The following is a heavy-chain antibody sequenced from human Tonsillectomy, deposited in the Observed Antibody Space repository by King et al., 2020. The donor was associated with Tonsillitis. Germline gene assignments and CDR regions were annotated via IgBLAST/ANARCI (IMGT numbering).Heavy chain of an antibody. V-gene: IGHV3-53*01. Sequence: QLVQSGGGLIQPGGSLRLSCAASGFTVSGNYMSWVRQAPEKGLEWVSIIYTNSSTYYADSVKGRFTISRDNSKNTLYLQMNSLRAEDTAIYYCARDLPDLSGLYYYFYMDVWGKGTTVTVSS. CDR1: GFTVSGNY. CDR2: IYTNSST. CDR3: ARDLPDLSGLYYYFYMDV. D-gene: IGHD6-19*01. J-gene: IGHJ6*03.